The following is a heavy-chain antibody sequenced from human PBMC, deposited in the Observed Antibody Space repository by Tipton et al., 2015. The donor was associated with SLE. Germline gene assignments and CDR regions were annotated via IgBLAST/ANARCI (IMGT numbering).Heavy chain of an antibody. V-gene: IGHV4-34*01. CDR2: INHSGST. D-gene: IGHD6-13*01. CDR3: ARTGGSSSVGMDV. J-gene: IGHJ6*02. CDR1: GESFSGYY. Sequence: TLSLTCAVYGESFSGYYWSXXXQPPGKGLEWIGEINHSGSTNYNPSLKSRVTISVDTSKNQFSLKLSSVTAADTAVYYCARTGGSSSVGMDVXGQGTTVTXXS.